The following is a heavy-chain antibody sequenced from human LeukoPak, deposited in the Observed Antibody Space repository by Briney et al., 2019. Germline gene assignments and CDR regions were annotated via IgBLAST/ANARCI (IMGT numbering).Heavy chain of an antibody. V-gene: IGHV3-21*01. Sequence: PGGSLRLSCAASGFTFSSYNMNWVRQAPGKGLEWVSSISSSSGYIYYADSVMGRFTISRDNAKNSLYLQMNSLRAEDTAVYYCARVGCSGGSCLDYWGQGTLVTVSS. CDR1: GFTFSSYN. D-gene: IGHD2-15*01. CDR3: ARVGCSGGSCLDY. CDR2: ISSSSGYI. J-gene: IGHJ4*02.